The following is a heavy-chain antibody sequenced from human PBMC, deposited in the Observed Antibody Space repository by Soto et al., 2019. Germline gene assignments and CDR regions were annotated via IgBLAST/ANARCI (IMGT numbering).Heavy chain of an antibody. Sequence: EVQLVESGGGLVKPGGSLRLFCAASGFTFSSYTINWVRQAPGKGLEWVSSISSSSSYIYFADSVKGRFTISRDNAKNSLLLQMNRLRGEETAVYYCGGWGGRSGGYDAFDIWGQGTMVTVSS. CDR2: ISSSSSYI. V-gene: IGHV3-21*06. CDR1: GFTFSSYT. J-gene: IGHJ3*02. CDR3: GGWGGRSGGYDAFDI. D-gene: IGHD6-19*01.